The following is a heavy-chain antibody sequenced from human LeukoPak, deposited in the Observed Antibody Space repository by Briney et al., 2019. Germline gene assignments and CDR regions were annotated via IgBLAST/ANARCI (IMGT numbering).Heavy chain of an antibody. D-gene: IGHD2-2*01. J-gene: IGHJ4*02. CDR2: IRYDGSNK. V-gene: IGHV3-30*02. CDR1: GFTFSSYG. Sequence: GGSLRLSCAASGFTFSSYGMHWVRQAPGKGLEWVAFIRYDGSNKYYADSVKGRFTISRDNSKNTLYLQMNSLRAEDTAVYYCAREFQRSTILVVPKGRGPGDFDYWGQGTLVTVSS. CDR3: AREFQRSTILVVPKGRGPGDFDY.